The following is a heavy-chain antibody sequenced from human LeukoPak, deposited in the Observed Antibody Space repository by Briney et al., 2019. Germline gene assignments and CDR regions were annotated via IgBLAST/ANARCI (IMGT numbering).Heavy chain of an antibody. CDR3: AKDGIQLWYYYYYGMDV. CDR2: IRYDGSNK. D-gene: IGHD5-18*01. Sequence: GGSLRLSCAASGFTFSSYGMHWVRQAPGKGLEGVAFIRYDGSNKYCADSVKGRFTISRDNSKNTLYLQMNSLRAEDTAVYYCAKDGIQLWYYYYYGMDVWGQGTTVTVSS. J-gene: IGHJ6*02. V-gene: IGHV3-30*02. CDR1: GFTFSSYG.